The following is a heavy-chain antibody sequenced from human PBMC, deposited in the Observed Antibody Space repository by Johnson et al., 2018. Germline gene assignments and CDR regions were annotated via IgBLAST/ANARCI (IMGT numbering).Heavy chain of an antibody. CDR3: ARVGVGEVDFQH. CDR1: GFTFSTYS. CDR2: ISSSSTYI. J-gene: IGHJ1*01. D-gene: IGHD3-16*01. V-gene: IGHV3-21*01. Sequence: EVQLVESGGGLVKPGGSLRLSCAASGFTFSTYSMNWVRQAPGKGLEWVSSISSSSTYIYYADSMKGRFTISRDNAKNSLYLQMNSLRAEDTAVYYCARVGVGEVDFQHWGQGTLVTVSS.